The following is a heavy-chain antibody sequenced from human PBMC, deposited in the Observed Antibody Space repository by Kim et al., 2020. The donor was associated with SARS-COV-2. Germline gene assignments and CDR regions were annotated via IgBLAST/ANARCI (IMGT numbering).Heavy chain of an antibody. J-gene: IGHJ4*02. CDR1: GGPFSGSY. CDR3: ARHGGYYFDY. CDR2: IDHSGRT. V-gene: IGHV4-34*01. D-gene: IGHD2-15*01. Sequence: SETLSLTCAVYGGPFSGSYWSWIRQSPGKGLEWIGEIDHSGRTTYTPSLKSRVTISEDTSKTQFSLRLSSVTAADTAVYYCARHGGYYFDYWGQGILVTVSS.